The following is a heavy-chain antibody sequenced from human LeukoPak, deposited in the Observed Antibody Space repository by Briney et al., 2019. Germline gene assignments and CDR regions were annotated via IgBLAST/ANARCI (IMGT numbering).Heavy chain of an antibody. V-gene: IGHV4-61*09. CDR1: GDSIFNSNSY. CDR3: ARDRDMGGGNYSRVFYFDS. J-gene: IGHJ4*02. Sequence: SETLSLTCSVSGDSIFNSNSYWSWMRQPAGKGLEWIGHIFSRGNTNYNPSLKSRVTISVDMSKNQFSLILSSVTAADTAVYYCARDRDMGGGNYSRVFYFDSRGQGTLVTVSS. CDR2: IFSRGNT. D-gene: IGHD1-26*01.